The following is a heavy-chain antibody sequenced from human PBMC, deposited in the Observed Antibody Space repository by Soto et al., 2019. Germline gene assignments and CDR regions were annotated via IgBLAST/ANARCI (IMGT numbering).Heavy chain of an antibody. D-gene: IGHD3-22*01. Sequence: EVELLESGGTLVEPGGSLKLSCAASGFTFSSYTMNWVRQSPGKGLEWLSGVSGSGASKYYADSVKGRFTISRDNSNNTLFLQMNSLRAEDTAVYYCAITRLYDSTVYHRDGFDIWGQGTMVTVSS. CDR2: VSGSGASK. J-gene: IGHJ3*02. CDR1: GFTFSSYT. CDR3: AITRLYDSTVYHRDGFDI. V-gene: IGHV3-23*01.